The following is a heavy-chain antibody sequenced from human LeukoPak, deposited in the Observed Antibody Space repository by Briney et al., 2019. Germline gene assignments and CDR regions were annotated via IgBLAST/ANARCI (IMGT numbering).Heavy chain of an antibody. CDR1: GFTFSSYS. CDR3: ARGRDSSGWYDYYYMDV. Sequence: GGSLRLSCAASGFTFSSYSMNWVRQAPGKGLEWVSSISSDGSYIYYADSVKGRFTISRDNAKNSPSLQMNSLRAEDTAVYYCARGRDSSGWYDYYYMDVWGKGTTVTVSS. CDR2: ISSDGSYI. V-gene: IGHV3-21*04. D-gene: IGHD6-19*01. J-gene: IGHJ6*03.